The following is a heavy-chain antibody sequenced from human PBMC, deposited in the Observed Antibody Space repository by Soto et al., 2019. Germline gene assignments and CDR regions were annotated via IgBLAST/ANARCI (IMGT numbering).Heavy chain of an antibody. V-gene: IGHV3-30-3*01. Sequence: GGSLRLSCAASGLTFSSYAMHWVRQAPGKGLEWVAVISYDGSNKYYADSVKGRFTISRDNSKNTLYLQMNSLRAEDTAVYYCARGPIVVVVAAHLAYWGQGTLVTVSS. CDR3: ARGPIVVVVAAHLAY. J-gene: IGHJ4*02. CDR2: ISYDGSNK. D-gene: IGHD2-15*01. CDR1: GLTFSSYA.